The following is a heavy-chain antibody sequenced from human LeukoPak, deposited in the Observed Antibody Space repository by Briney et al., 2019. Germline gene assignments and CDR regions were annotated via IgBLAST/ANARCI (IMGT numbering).Heavy chain of an antibody. CDR3: ARPGDVGYGDYFSY. J-gene: IGHJ4*02. D-gene: IGHD4-17*01. CDR2: ISSSGNPI. V-gene: IGHV3-11*01. CDR1: GFTFSDYY. Sequence: GGSLRLSCAASGFTFSDYYMSWIRQAPGKGLEWVSYISSSGNPISYADSVEGRFTISRDNTKNSLYLQMNSLRAEDTAVYYCARPGDVGYGDYFSYWGQGTLVTVSS.